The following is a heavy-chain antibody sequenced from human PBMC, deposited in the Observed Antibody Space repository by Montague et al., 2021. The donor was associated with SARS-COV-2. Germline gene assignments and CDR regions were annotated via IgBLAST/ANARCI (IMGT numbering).Heavy chain of an antibody. J-gene: IGHJ6*02. CDR2: IGPPGDT. V-gene: IGHV3-13*01. Sequence: SLRLSCAASGFSFKNYGIHWVRQATGKGLEWVSAIGPPGDTYYAXSVXGRFSISREDAKNSLYLQMDSLRAEDTAVYYCARETPVAGTNFYGMDVWGLGTTVTVSS. CDR1: GFSFKNYG. CDR3: ARETPVAGTNFYGMDV. D-gene: IGHD6-19*01.